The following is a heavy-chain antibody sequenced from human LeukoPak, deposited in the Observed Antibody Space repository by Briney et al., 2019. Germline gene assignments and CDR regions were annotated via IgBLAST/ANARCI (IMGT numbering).Heavy chain of an antibody. CDR2: ISGSSNYI. CDR3: ARDESGDNDAFDI. J-gene: IGHJ3*02. D-gene: IGHD2-21*01. CDR1: GFTFGDYT. V-gene: IGHV3-21*01. Sequence: TAGGSLRLSCAASGFTFGDYTMNWVRLAPGKGLEWVSSISGSSNYIYYADSVKGRFTISRGNAKNSLYLQMNSLRVEDTAVYYCARDESGDNDAFDIWGQGTMVTVSS.